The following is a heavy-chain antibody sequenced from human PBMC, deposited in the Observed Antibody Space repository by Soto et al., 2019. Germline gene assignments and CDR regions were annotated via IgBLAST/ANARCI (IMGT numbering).Heavy chain of an antibody. CDR1: GGSFSGYY. CDR3: ASVRVRGYSSSWVDY. D-gene: IGHD6-13*01. J-gene: IGHJ4*02. CDR2: INHSGST. Sequence: QVQLQQWGAGLLKPSETLSLTCAVYGGSFSGYYWSWIRQPPGKGLEWIGEINHSGSTNYNPSLKRRVTISVDTSKNPFSLKRSSVTAADAAVYCCASVRVRGYSSSWVDYWGQGTLVTVSS. V-gene: IGHV4-34*01.